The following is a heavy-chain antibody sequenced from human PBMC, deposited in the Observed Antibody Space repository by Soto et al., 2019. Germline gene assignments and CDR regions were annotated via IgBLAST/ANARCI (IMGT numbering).Heavy chain of an antibody. CDR1: GFTFSKVW. V-gene: IGHV3-15*07. D-gene: IGHD1-26*01. Sequence: EVQLVESGGGLVKPGGSLRLSCAVSGFTFSKVWMNWVRQAPGKGLEWVGRIKSKTDGGTTDYAAAVKGRFTITRDDSKDTLYLQMNSLKTEDTAVYFGTTGRDVLLYWGQGTSVTVSS. CDR2: IKSKTDGGTT. J-gene: IGHJ4*02. CDR3: TTGRDVLLY.